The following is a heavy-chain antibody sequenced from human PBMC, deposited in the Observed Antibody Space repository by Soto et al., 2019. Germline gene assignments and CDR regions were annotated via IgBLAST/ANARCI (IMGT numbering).Heavy chain of an antibody. CDR3: TLDLITMIVVVEYGLVDY. Sequence: GGSLRLSCAASGFTFSNAWMNWVRQAPGKGLEWVGRIKSKTDGGTTDYAAPVKGRFTISRDDSKNTLYLQMNSLKTEDTAVYYCTLDLITMIVVVEYGLVDYWGQGTLVTVSS. D-gene: IGHD3-22*01. J-gene: IGHJ4*02. CDR2: IKSKTDGGTT. CDR1: GFTFSNAW. V-gene: IGHV3-15*07.